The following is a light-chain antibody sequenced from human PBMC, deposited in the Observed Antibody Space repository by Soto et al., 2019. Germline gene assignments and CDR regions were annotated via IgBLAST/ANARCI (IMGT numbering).Light chain of an antibody. CDR3: AAWDDSLNGYV. Sequence: QSVLTQPPSASGTPGQRVTISCSGSKSNIGSNEVYWYQQLPGTAPKLLIYSNNQRPSGVPDRFSGSKSGTSASLAISGLQSEDEADYYRAAWDDSLNGYVFGTGTKVTVL. V-gene: IGLV1-44*01. CDR1: KSNIGSNE. J-gene: IGLJ1*01. CDR2: SNN.